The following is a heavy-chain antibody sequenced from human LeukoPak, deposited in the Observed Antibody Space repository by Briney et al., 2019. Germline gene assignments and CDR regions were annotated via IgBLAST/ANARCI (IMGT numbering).Heavy chain of an antibody. CDR1: EFTFSNYW. D-gene: IGHD3-22*01. Sequence: GGSLRLSCEASEFTFSNYWMSWVRQASGKGLEWVANVKQDGSEKYYVDSVKGRFTISRDNAKNSLYLQMNSLRAEDTAVYYCATYSSLNRREFQFWGQGTLLTVSS. J-gene: IGHJ1*01. V-gene: IGHV3-7*01. CDR2: VKQDGSEK. CDR3: ATYSSLNRREFQF.